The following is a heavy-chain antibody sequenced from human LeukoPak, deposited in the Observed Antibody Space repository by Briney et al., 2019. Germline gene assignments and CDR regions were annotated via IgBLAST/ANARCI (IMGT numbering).Heavy chain of an antibody. CDR3: ARDLEGYHYGSGNYPQ. CDR1: GYTFTGYY. D-gene: IGHD3-10*01. CDR2: INPNSGGT. J-gene: IGHJ4*02. Sequence: ASMKVSCKASGYTFTGYYIHWLRQAPGQGLEWMGVINPNSGGTNYAQKFQGRVTMTRDTSISTAYMELSSLTSDDTAVYYCARDLEGYHYGSGNYPQWGQGTLITVSS. V-gene: IGHV1-2*02.